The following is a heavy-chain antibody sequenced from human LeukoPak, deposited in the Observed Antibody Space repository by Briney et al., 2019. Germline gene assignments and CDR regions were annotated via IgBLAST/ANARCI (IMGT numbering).Heavy chain of an antibody. D-gene: IGHD6-19*01. CDR3: AKDHLPGIVVADRDY. CDR2: ISGSGGST. Sequence: GGSLRLSCVASRFTFSRYGMTWVRQAPGKGLQWVSAISGSGGSTYYADSVKGRFTISRDNSKNTLYLQINGLRAEDTAVYYCAKDHLPGIVVADRDYWGQGTLVTVSS. V-gene: IGHV3-23*01. J-gene: IGHJ4*02. CDR1: RFTFSRYG.